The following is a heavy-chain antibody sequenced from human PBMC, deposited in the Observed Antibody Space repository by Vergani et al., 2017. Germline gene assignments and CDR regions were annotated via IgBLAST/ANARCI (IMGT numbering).Heavy chain of an antibody. CDR1: GGSISRGSYF. J-gene: IGHJ6*02. CDR3: AREGYSYGYYYYYGMDV. Sequence: QVQLQESGPGLVKPSQTLSLSCTVSGGSISRGSYFWTWIRQPAGKGLEWIGRIYTSGSTNYNPSLKSRVTISVDTSKNQFSLKLSSVTAADTAVYYCAREGYSYGYYYYYGMDVWAKGPRSPSP. V-gene: IGHV4-61*02. CDR2: IYTSGST. D-gene: IGHD5-18*01.